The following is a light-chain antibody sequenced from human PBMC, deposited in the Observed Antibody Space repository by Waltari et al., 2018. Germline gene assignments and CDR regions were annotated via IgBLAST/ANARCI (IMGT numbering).Light chain of an antibody. V-gene: IGKV4-1*01. CDR3: QQYYSTPLT. CDR2: WAS. CDR1: QSVLYTSNNKNY. Sequence: DIVMTQSPDSLAVSLGERATINCKSSQSVLYTSNNKNYLACYQQKPGQPPKLLIYWASTRESGVPDRFSGGGSGTDFTLTISSLQAEDVAVYYCQQYYSTPLTFGGGTKVEIK. J-gene: IGKJ4*01.